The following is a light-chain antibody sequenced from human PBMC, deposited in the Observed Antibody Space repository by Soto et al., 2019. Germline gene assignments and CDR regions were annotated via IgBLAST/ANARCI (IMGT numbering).Light chain of an antibody. V-gene: IGLV2-14*01. CDR1: SSDVRGYNY. CDR2: DVS. CDR3: CSYTTSNTRQIV. Sequence: QSALTQPASVSGSPGQSITISCTGTSSDVRGYNYVSWYQQHPGKAPKFMIYDVSNRPSGVSNRFSGSKSGNTASLTISGLQAEDEADYYCCSYTTSNTRQIVFGTGTKLTVL. J-gene: IGLJ1*01.